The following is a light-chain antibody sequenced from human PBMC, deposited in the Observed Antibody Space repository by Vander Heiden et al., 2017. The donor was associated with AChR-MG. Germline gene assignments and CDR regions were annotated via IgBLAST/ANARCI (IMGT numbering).Light chain of an antibody. J-gene: IGLJ3*02. CDR3: SSYTSSSTWV. CDR1: SSDVGSYNR. CDR2: EVS. Sequence: QSALTQPPSVSGSPGQSVTISCTGTSSDVGSYNRVSWYQQPPGTAPKLMIYEVSNRPSGVPDRFSGSKSGNTASLTISGLQAEDEADYYCSSYTSSSTWVLGGGTKLT. V-gene: IGLV2-18*02.